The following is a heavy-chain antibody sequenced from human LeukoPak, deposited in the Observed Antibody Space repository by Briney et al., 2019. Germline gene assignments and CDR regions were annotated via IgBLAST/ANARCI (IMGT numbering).Heavy chain of an antibody. J-gene: IGHJ4*02. V-gene: IGHV4-59*12. CDR3: ARENLGDYGDYKIRLDY. Sequence: SETLSLTCTVSGGSISSYYWSWIRQPPGKGLEWIGYIYYSGSTNYNPSLKSRVTISVDTSKNQFSLKLSSVTAADTAVYYCARENLGDYGDYKIRLDYWGQGTLVTVSS. CDR1: GGSISSYY. CDR2: IYYSGST. D-gene: IGHD4-17*01.